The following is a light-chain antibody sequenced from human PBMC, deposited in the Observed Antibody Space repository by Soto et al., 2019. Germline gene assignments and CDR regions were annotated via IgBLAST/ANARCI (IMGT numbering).Light chain of an antibody. V-gene: IGKV3-11*01. J-gene: IGKJ4*01. CDR3: QQRSNWPLT. CDR2: DAS. CDR1: QSVTSY. Sequence: EIVLTQSPATLSLSPGERATLSCRASQSVTSYLAWYQQKPGQAPRLLIYDASNRATGIPARFSGSGSGTDFTLTISSLEPEDFALYYCQQRSNWPLTFGGG.